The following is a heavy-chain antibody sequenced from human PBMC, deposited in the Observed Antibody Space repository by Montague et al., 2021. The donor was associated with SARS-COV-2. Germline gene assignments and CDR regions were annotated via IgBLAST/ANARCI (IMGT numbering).Heavy chain of an antibody. D-gene: IGHD6-13*01. CDR1: GGSISSSSYY. Sequence: SETLSLTCTVSGGSISSSSYYWGWIRQRPGQGLEWIGCFYYSGSTYYNPSLKSPVTISVDTSKNQFSLKLSSVTAADTAVYYCARVGRQQLVRLSGMDVWGQGTMVTVSS. V-gene: IGHV4-39*07. CDR3: ARVGRQQLVRLSGMDV. J-gene: IGHJ6*02. CDR2: FYYSGST.